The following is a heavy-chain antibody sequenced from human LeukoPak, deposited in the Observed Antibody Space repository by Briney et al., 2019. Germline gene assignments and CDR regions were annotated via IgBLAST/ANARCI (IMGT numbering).Heavy chain of an antibody. CDR3: ARGSGYEHSRGGAFDI. D-gene: IGHD5-12*01. Sequence: GGSLRLSCAASGFTFSSYWMSWVRQAPGKGLECVANIKQDGNEKYYVDSVKGRFNISRDNAKNSLYLEMNSLRVEDTAMYYCARGSGYEHSRGGAFDIWGQGTMVTVSS. CDR1: GFTFSSYW. CDR2: IKQDGNEK. J-gene: IGHJ3*02. V-gene: IGHV3-7*01.